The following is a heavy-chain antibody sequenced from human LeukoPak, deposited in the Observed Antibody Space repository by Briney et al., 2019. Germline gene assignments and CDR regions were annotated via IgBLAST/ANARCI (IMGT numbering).Heavy chain of an antibody. CDR1: GFTFSTYT. V-gene: IGHV3-23*01. Sequence: PGGSLRLSCAASGFTFSTYTMSWVRQAPGKGLEWVSAMSGSDDYIYYADSVKGRFTISRDNSKNTLYLQMNSLRAEDTAVYYCAKDQNSRLSQWFDPWGQGTLVTVSS. D-gene: IGHD1/OR15-1a*01. CDR3: AKDQNSRLSQWFDP. CDR2: MSGSDDYI. J-gene: IGHJ5*02.